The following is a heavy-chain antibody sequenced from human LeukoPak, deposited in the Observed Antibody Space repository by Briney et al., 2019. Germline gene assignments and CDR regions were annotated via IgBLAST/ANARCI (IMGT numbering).Heavy chain of an antibody. D-gene: IGHD6-19*01. CDR3: ARGRQWLADY. CDR2: ISYSGST. V-gene: IGHV4-39*01. J-gene: IGHJ4*02. Sequence: TSETLSLTCAVSGGSISSSSYYWGWLRQPPGKGLEWIGSISYSGSTYYNPSLKSRVTISVDTSKKQFSLKLSSVTAADTAVYYCARGRQWLADYWGQGTLVTVSS. CDR1: GGSISSSSYY.